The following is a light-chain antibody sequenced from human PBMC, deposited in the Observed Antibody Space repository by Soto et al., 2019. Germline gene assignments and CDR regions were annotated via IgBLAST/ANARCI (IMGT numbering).Light chain of an antibody. J-gene: IGKJ4*01. CDR3: QQSYGPSLT. CDR2: AAY. V-gene: IGKV1-39*01. Sequence: DIQMTQSPSSLSASVGDRVIITCRASQSISIYLNWYQQKPGKAPKVLIYAAYSLQRVVPSRFSGSGSGTHITLTISSLQPEELATYYCQQSYGPSLTFGGGTKVEIK. CDR1: QSISIY.